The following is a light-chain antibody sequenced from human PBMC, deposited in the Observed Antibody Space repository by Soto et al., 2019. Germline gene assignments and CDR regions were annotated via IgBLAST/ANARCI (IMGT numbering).Light chain of an antibody. CDR3: SSYTTSSILYV. Sequence: QSALTQPASVSGSPGQSITISCTGTSGDVGGSNYVSWYQQHPGKAPKLMIYEVTSRPSGVSTRFSGSKSGNTASLTISGLQAEDEADYYCSSYTTSSILYVFGTGTKLTVL. V-gene: IGLV2-14*01. CDR1: SGDVGGSNY. CDR2: EVT. J-gene: IGLJ1*01.